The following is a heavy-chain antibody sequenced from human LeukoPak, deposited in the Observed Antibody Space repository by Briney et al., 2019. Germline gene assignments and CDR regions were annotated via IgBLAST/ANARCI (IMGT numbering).Heavy chain of an antibody. Sequence: SETLSLTCTVSGGSISSSSYYWGWIRQPPGKGLEWIGSIYYSGSTYYNPSLKSRVTISVDTSKNQFSLKLSSVTAADTAVYYCARGDSSSWYHYWGQGTLVTVSS. J-gene: IGHJ4*02. D-gene: IGHD6-13*01. CDR1: GGSISSSSYY. CDR2: IYYSGST. V-gene: IGHV4-39*07. CDR3: ARGDSSSWYHY.